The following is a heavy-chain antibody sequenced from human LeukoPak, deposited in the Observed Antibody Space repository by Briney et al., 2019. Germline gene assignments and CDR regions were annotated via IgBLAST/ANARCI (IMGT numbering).Heavy chain of an antibody. J-gene: IGHJ6*03. Sequence: GGSLRLSCAASGFTFSRYSMIWVRQAPGKGLEWVSSISSSSIYTYYADSVKGRFTISRDNAKKSLYLQMNSLRAGDTAVYYCAKEGGYDSNYYYYYMDVWGKGTTVTVSS. CDR3: AKEGGYDSNYYYYYMDV. D-gene: IGHD5-12*01. CDR1: GFTFSRYS. CDR2: ISSSSIYT. V-gene: IGHV3-21*01.